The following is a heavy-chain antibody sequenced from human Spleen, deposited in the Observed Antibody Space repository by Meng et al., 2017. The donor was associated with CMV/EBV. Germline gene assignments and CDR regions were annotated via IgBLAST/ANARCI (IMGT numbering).Heavy chain of an antibody. CDR3: ARVNYYGSGSYQADFDY. J-gene: IGHJ4*02. D-gene: IGHD3-10*01. CDR1: GFTFDDYG. Sequence: GGSLRLSCAASGFTFDDYGMSWVRRAPGKGLEWVSGINWNGGSTGYADSMKGRFTISRDNAKNSLYLHMNSLRVEDTALYYCARVNYYGSGSYQADFDYWGQGTLVTVSS. CDR2: INWNGGST. V-gene: IGHV3-20*04.